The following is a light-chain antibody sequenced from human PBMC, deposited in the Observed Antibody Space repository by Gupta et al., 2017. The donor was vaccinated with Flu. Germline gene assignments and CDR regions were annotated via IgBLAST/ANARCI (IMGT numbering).Light chain of an antibody. Sequence: EIVLTQSPATLSLSPGARTSLSCRASQSVSNFLAWYQHKPGQAPRLLIYDASNRATGIPARFSGSGSGTDFTLTISSLEPEDSAVYDCQQRRDLLTFGGGTRVQIK. CDR1: QSVSNF. V-gene: IGKV3-11*01. CDR3: QQRRDLLT. J-gene: IGKJ4*01. CDR2: DAS.